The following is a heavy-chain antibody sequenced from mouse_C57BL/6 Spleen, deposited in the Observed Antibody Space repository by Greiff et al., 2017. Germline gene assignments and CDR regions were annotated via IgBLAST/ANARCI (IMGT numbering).Heavy chain of an antibody. V-gene: IGHV14-4*01. D-gene: IGHD1-2*01. CDR3: TTPNYGPY. CDR2: IDPGNGDT. J-gene: IGHJ2*01. Sequence: EVQLQPSGAELVRPGASVQLSCTASGFNIKDDYMHWVKQRPEQGLAWIGWIDPGNGDTEYASKFPGTDTITADTSSNTAYLQLSSLTSEDTAVYYCTTPNYGPYWGQGTTLTVSS. CDR1: GFNIKDDY.